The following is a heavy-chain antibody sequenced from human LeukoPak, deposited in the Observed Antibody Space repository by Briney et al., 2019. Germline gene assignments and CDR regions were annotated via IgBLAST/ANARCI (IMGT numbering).Heavy chain of an antibody. J-gene: IGHJ4*02. Sequence: ASVKVSCKASGYTFTSYYMHWVRQAPGQGLEGMGWIDLNSGGTNFEQKFQGWVTMNRDTSISTAYMQLSRLRSDDTAVYYCARQGYSRSWSEYYFDYWGQGTLVTVSS. CDR2: IDLNSGGT. CDR3: ARQGYSRSWSEYYFDY. CDR1: GYTFTSYY. D-gene: IGHD6-13*01. V-gene: IGHV1-2*04.